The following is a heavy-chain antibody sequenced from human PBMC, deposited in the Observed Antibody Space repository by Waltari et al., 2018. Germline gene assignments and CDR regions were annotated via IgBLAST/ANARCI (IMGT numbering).Heavy chain of an antibody. J-gene: IGHJ4*02. V-gene: IGHV1-2*06. CDR3: AKTGDFYSLEY. CDR1: GYTLSGYY. Sequence: QVQLVQSGAEVKRPGASVMVSCKASGYTLSGYYINWVRQAPGQGLAWMGRFNPSSGDTDYAQKFQGRVTMTRDTSINTAYLELTSLTSDDTAVYYCAKTGDFYSLEYWGQGSLVTVSS. D-gene: IGHD3-3*01. CDR2: FNPSSGDT.